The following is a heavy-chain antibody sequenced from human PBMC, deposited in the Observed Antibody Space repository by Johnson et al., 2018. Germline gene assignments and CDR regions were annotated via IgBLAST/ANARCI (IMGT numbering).Heavy chain of an antibody. Sequence: VQLQESGPGLVKPSETLSLTCTVSGGSISSYYWSWIRQPPGKGLEWIGYIYYSWSTNYNPSLKSRVTISVDKSKNQFSLKLSSVTAADTAVYYCASNWNYGEDAFDIWGQGTMVTVSS. V-gene: IGHV4-59*01. D-gene: IGHD1-7*01. CDR1: GGSISSYY. CDR2: IYYSWST. CDR3: ASNWNYGEDAFDI. J-gene: IGHJ3*02.